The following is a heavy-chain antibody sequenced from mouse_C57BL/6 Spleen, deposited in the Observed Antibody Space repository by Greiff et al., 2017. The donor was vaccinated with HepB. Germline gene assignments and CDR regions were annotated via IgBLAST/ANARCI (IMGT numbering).Heavy chain of an antibody. D-gene: IGHD2-1*01. CDR1: GYTFTSYW. CDR3: ARSGNYYGQMGDY. Sequence: QVQLKESGAELAKPGASVKLSCKASGYTFTSYWMHWVKQRPGQGLEWIGYINPSSGYTKYNQKFKDKATLTADKSSSTAYMQLSGLTYEDSAVYYCARSGNYYGQMGDYWGQGTTLTVSS. V-gene: IGHV1-7*01. CDR2: INPSSGYT. J-gene: IGHJ2*01.